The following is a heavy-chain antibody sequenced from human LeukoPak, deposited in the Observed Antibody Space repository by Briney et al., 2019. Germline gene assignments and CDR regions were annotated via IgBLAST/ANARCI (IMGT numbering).Heavy chain of an antibody. J-gene: IGHJ4*02. Sequence: GGSPRLSCAASRFTFSTYWMSWVRQAPGKGLEWVANIKQDGSEKYYVDSVKGRFTISRDNAKDALFLQMNSLRVEDTAVYYCARDTYRSGWSTDYWGQGTLVTVSS. D-gene: IGHD6-19*01. CDR2: IKQDGSEK. V-gene: IGHV3-7*01. CDR1: RFTFSTYW. CDR3: ARDTYRSGWSTDY.